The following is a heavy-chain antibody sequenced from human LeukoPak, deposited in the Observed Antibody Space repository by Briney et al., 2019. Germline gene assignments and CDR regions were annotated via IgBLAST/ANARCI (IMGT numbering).Heavy chain of an antibody. J-gene: IGHJ4*02. D-gene: IGHD3-10*01. CDR3: APTGVRGVITPDY. CDR2: ISSSGSTI. CDR1: GFTFSSYE. V-gene: IGHV3-48*03. Sequence: GGSLRLSCAASGFTFSSYEMNWVRQAPGKGLEWVSYISSSGSTIYYAGSVKGRFTISRDNAKNSLYLQMNSLRAEDTAVYYCAPTGVRGVITPDYWGQGTLVTVSS.